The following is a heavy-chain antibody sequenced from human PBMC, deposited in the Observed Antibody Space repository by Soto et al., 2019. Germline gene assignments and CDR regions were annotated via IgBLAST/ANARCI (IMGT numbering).Heavy chain of an antibody. CDR2: IYPGDSDT. CDR3: ARLYDILTGYLPDDAFDI. D-gene: IGHD3-9*01. CDR1: GYSFTSYW. V-gene: IGHV5-51*01. J-gene: IGHJ3*02. Sequence: GESLKLSCKGSGYSFTSYWIGWVRQTPGKGLEWMGIIYPGDSDTRYSPSFQGQVTISADKSISTAYLQWSSLKASDTAMYYCARLYDILTGYLPDDAFDIWGQGTMVTVSS.